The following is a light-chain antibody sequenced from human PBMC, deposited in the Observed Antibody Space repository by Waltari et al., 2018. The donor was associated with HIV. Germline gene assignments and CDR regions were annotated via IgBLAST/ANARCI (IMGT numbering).Light chain of an antibody. Sequence: QSALTQPASVSGSPGQSITISCTGARSDVGTYDLVSWYQHLPGEAPKLMIYEVTKRPAGVSNRVSGSQSGQTASLTISGLQTDDEADYYCCTFAGSSTPVVFGGGTKLTVL. J-gene: IGLJ2*01. CDR3: CTFAGSSTPVV. CDR2: EVT. CDR1: RSDVGTYDL. V-gene: IGLV2-23*02.